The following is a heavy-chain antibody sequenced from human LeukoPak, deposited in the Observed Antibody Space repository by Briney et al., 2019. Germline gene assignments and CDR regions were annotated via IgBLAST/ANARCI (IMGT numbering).Heavy chain of an antibody. Sequence: GGSLTLSCAASGFTFSSYAMIWVPQAPGQGLVRVSAISGSGGSTYYADSVKGRFTISRDNSKNTLYLQMNSLRAEDTAVYYCAKGIAAAVYYYYGMDVWGQGTTVTVSS. CDR3: AKGIAAAVYYYYGMDV. CDR2: ISGSGGST. CDR1: GFTFSSYA. V-gene: IGHV3-23*01. J-gene: IGHJ6*02. D-gene: IGHD6-13*01.